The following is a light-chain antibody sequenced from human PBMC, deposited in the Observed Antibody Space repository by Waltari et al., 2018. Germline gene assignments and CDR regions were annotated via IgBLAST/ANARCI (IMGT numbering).Light chain of an antibody. CDR1: QGIISY. J-gene: IGKJ4*01. V-gene: IGKV1D-8*01. Sequence: VVGMTTSPSFLPASTGGQVPSSCRMTQGIISYLAWYQQKPGKAPELLIYAASTLQSGVPSRFSGSGSGTDFTLTISCLQSEDFATYYCQQYYSFPPTFGGGTKVEIK. CDR2: AAS. CDR3: QQYYSFPPT.